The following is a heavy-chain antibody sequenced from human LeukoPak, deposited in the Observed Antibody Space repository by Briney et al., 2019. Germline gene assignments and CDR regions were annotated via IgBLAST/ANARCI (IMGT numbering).Heavy chain of an antibody. CDR2: TYYRSKWFY. CDR1: GDSVSANSVT. J-gene: IGHJ4*02. Sequence: SQTLSLTCVISGDSVSANSVTWQWIRQSPSRGLEWLGRTYYRSKWFYDFAPSVRSRITINADTSKNQFSLHLNSVTPEDTAVYYCARAGSGHYTYWGQGTLVTVSS. V-gene: IGHV6-1*01. CDR3: ARAGSGHYTY. D-gene: IGHD3-10*01.